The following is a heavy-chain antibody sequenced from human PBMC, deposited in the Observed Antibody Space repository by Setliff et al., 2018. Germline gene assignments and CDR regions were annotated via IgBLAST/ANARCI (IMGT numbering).Heavy chain of an antibody. CDR1: GFTFSGSA. CDR2: IRSKSDSYAT. V-gene: IGHV3-73*01. Sequence: GGSLRLSCAASGFTFSGSAMYWVRQASGKGLEWVGRIRSKSDSYATIYAASVRGRFTISRDDSKNTAYLQMNSLKTEDTAVYYCAAAGGNSDYFDYWGQGTLVTVSS. CDR3: AAAGGNSDYFDY. D-gene: IGHD6-13*01. J-gene: IGHJ4*02.